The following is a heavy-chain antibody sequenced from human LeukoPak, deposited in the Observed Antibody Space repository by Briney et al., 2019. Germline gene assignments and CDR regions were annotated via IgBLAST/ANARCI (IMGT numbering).Heavy chain of an antibody. CDR1: GFTFSSYD. Sequence: PGGSLRLSCAASGFTFSSYDMNWVRQAPGRGLEWVSIISGSGGSTYYADSVKGRCTISRDNSKNTLSLQMNSLRAEDTAVDYCAIGTRGYRYALVSGFDYWGQGTLVTVSS. CDR3: AIGTRGYRYALVSGFDY. V-gene: IGHV3-23*01. CDR2: ISGSGGST. D-gene: IGHD5-18*01. J-gene: IGHJ4*02.